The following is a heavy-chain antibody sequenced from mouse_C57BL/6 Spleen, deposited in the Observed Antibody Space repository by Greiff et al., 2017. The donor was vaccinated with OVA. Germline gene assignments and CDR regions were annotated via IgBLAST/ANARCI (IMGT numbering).Heavy chain of an antibody. J-gene: IGHJ1*03. CDR2: IDPETGGT. CDR3: TRLLYGSSYWYFDV. CDR1: GYTFTDYE. Sequence: QVQLQQSGAELVRPGASVTLSCKASGYTFTDYEMHWVKQTPVHGLEWIGAIDPETGGTAYTQKFKGKAILTADKSSSTAYMELRSLTSEDSAVYYCTRLLYGSSYWYFDVWGTGTTVTVSS. V-gene: IGHV1-15*01. D-gene: IGHD1-1*01.